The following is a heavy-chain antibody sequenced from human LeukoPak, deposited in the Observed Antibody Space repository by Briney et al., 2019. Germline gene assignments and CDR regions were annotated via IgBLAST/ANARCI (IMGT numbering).Heavy chain of an antibody. V-gene: IGHV4-59*08. D-gene: IGHD1-1*01. CDR2: IFYSGST. CDR3: AGQNWNDDY. J-gene: IGHJ4*02. CDR1: DGSISSYY. Sequence: SETLSLTCTVSDGSISSYYWSWIRQPPGKGLEWIGYIFYSGSTNYNPSLKSRVTISVDTSKNQFSLKLSSGTAADTAVYYCAGQNWNDDYWGQGTLVTVSS.